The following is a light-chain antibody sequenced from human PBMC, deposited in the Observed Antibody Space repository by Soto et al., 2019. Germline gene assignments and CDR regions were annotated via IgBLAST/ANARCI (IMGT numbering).Light chain of an antibody. CDR1: QSVSSSY. CDR3: QQYGSAPT. CDR2: GAS. V-gene: IGKV3-20*01. J-gene: IGKJ1*01. Sequence: EIVLTQSPGTLSLSPGERATLSCRASQSVSSSYLAWYQQKPGQAPRLLIYGASSRATGIPDRFSGSGSATDFTVTISRLEPDDFAVYYCQQYGSAPTFGQGTKVEIK.